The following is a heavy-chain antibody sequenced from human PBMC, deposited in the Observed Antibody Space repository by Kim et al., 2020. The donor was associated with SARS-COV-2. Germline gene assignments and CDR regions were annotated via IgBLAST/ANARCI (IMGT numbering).Heavy chain of an antibody. D-gene: IGHD6-19*01. J-gene: IGHJ4*02. CDR2: TT. CDR3: TTEDVVAVSY. V-gene: IGHV3-15*01. Sequence: TTDYAAPVKGRFTISRDDSKNTLYLQMNSLKTEDTAVYYCTTEDVVAVSYWGQGTLVTVSS.